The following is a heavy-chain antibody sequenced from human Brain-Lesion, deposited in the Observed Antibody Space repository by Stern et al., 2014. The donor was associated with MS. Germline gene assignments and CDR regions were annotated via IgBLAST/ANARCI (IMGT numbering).Heavy chain of an antibody. CDR2: IWVDGTKK. Sequence: QLVQSGGGVVQPGRSLRLSCAVSGFTFSSYGMYLVRQAPGKGLEWVAGIWVDGTKKNYIESVKGRFTISRDNSKNTLSLQMTSLRAEDTAVYYCAKDKKDSSGWNLYFYGMDVWGQGTTVIVSS. V-gene: IGHV3-33*06. D-gene: IGHD6-19*01. CDR1: GFTFSSYG. CDR3: AKDKKDSSGWNLYFYGMDV. J-gene: IGHJ6*02.